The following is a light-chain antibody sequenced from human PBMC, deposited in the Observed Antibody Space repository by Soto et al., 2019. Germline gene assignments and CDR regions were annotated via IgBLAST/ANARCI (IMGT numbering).Light chain of an antibody. CDR1: SSDVGSYNL. CDR3: CSYAGSSTPWV. J-gene: IGLJ3*02. Sequence: QSALTQPASVSGSPGQSITISCTGTSSDVGSYNLVSWYQQHPGKAPKLMIYEVSKRPSGVSNRFSGSKSGNTASLTISGLQAEDEADYYCCSYAGSSTPWVFGGGTKFTVL. CDR2: EVS. V-gene: IGLV2-23*02.